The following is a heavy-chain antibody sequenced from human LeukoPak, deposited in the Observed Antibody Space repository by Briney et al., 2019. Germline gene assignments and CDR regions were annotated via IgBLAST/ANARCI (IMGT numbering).Heavy chain of an antibody. J-gene: IGHJ4*02. Sequence: GASVKVSCKAFGYTFTSYAMHWVRQAPGQRLEWMGWINAGNGNTKYSQKFQGRVTITRDTSASTAYMELSSLRSEDTAVYYCARPLSITMVRGVIIRPFDYWGQGTLVTVSS. CDR1: GYTFTSYA. CDR2: INAGNGNT. D-gene: IGHD3-10*01. V-gene: IGHV1-3*01. CDR3: ARPLSITMVRGVIIRPFDY.